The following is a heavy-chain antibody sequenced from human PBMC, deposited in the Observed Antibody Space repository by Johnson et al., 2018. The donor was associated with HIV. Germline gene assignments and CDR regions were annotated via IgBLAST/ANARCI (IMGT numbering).Heavy chain of an antibody. CDR3: ARDFVAFGECTAFYM. J-gene: IGHJ3*02. Sequence: QEQLVESGGGLVRPGGSLRLSCAACEFTLSSYAMNWVRQAPGKGLEWMAVISFDGSNKYYADSVKGRFPISRDNAKNSLYLQMNSLRAEDTALYYCARDFVAFGECTAFYMWGQGTMVTVSS. D-gene: IGHD3-10*01. V-gene: IGHV3-30-3*01. CDR1: EFTLSSYA. CDR2: ISFDGSNK.